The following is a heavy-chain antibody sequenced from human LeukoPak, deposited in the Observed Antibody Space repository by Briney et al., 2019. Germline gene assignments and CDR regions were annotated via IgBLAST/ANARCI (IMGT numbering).Heavy chain of an antibody. CDR1: GFTFGTSA. CDR3: AKGSLGSWYYFDY. CDR2: FGRSGSDT. V-gene: IGHV3-23*01. Sequence: GGSLRLSCAASGFTFGTSAMSWVRQAPGKGLGWVSTFGRSGSDTYYSDSVKGRFTIFRDNSKNTLYLQMNSLRDEDTAVYYCAKGSLGSWYYFDYWGQGTLVTVSS. D-gene: IGHD6-13*01. J-gene: IGHJ4*02.